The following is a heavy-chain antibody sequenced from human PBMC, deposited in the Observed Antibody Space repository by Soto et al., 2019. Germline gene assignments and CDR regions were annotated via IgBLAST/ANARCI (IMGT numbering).Heavy chain of an antibody. CDR1: GFTFSSYA. Sequence: GGSLRLSCAASGFTFSSYAMSWVRQAPGKGLEWVSAISGSGGSTYYADSVKGRFTISRDNSKNTLYLQMNSLRAEDTAVYYGAKVTYDTDAFDIWGQGTRVTVSS. D-gene: IGHD3-22*01. J-gene: IGHJ3*02. CDR2: ISGSGGST. V-gene: IGHV3-23*01. CDR3: AKVTYDTDAFDI.